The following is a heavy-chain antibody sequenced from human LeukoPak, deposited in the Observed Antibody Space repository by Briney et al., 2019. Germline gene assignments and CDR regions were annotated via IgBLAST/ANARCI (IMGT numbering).Heavy chain of an antibody. CDR1: GDSISSYY. V-gene: IGHV4-59*01. CDR2: IYYSGST. CDR3: ARDLRDCSSTSCYMDHDAFDI. Sequence: SETLSLTCTVSGDSISSYYWSWIRQPPGKGLEWIGYIYYSGSTNYNPSLKSRVTISVDTSNNQFSLKLSSVTAADTAVYYCARDLRDCSSTSCYMDHDAFDIWGQGTMVTVSS. D-gene: IGHD2-2*02. J-gene: IGHJ3*02.